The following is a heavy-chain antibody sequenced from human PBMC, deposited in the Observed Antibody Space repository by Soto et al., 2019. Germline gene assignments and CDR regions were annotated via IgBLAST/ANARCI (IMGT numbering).Heavy chain of an antibody. CDR3: ARYKSNYYYGMDV. CDR2: IYYSGIT. D-gene: IGHD1-20*01. CDR1: GGSISSYY. Sequence: QVQLQESGPGLVKPSETLSLTCTVSGGSISSYYWSWIRQPPGKGLEWIGYIYYSGITNYNPSLKSRVTISVDTSKNQFSLKLSSVTAGDTAVYYCARYKSNYYYGMDVWGQGTTVTVSS. J-gene: IGHJ6*02. V-gene: IGHV4-59*01.